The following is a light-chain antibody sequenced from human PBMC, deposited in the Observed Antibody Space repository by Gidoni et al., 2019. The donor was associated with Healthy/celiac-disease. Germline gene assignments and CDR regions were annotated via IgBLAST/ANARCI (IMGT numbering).Light chain of an antibody. V-gene: IGKV1-5*03. Sequence: DIQMTQSPSTLSASVGDRVTITCRASQSISSWLAWYQQKPGKAPKLLIYKASSLESGVPSRFSGSGSGTEVTLTISSLQPDDFATYYCQQYNSYRETFGPGTKVDIK. J-gene: IGKJ3*01. CDR3: QQYNSYRET. CDR1: QSISSW. CDR2: KAS.